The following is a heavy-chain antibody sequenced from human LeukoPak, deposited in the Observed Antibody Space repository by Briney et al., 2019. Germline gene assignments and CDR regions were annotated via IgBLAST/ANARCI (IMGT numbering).Heavy chain of an antibody. Sequence: SETLSLTCTVSGGSISSSSYYWGWIRQPPGKGLEWIGSIYYSGSTYYHPSLKTRVTISVDTSRNQFSLKLSSVTAADTAVYYCVRQTRDGYNYHYWGQGTLVTVSS. J-gene: IGHJ4*02. CDR1: GGSISSSSYY. D-gene: IGHD5-24*01. CDR2: IYYSGST. CDR3: VRQTRDGYNYHY. V-gene: IGHV4-39*01.